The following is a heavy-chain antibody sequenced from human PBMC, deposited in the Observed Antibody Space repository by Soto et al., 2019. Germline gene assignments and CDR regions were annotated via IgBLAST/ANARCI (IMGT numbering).Heavy chain of an antibody. V-gene: IGHV1-46*01. D-gene: IGHD3-9*01. Sequence: GASVKVSCKASGYTFTSYYMHWVRQAPGQGLEWMGIINPSGGSTSYAQKFQGRVTMTRDTSTSTVYMELSSLRSEDTAMYYCARDRGYDILTGYYSYYYYGMDVWGQGTTVTVSS. J-gene: IGHJ6*02. CDR3: ARDRGYDILTGYYSYYYYGMDV. CDR1: GYTFTSYY. CDR2: INPSGGST.